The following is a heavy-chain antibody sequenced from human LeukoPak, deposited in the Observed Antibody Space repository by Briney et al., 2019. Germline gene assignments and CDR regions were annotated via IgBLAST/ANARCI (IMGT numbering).Heavy chain of an antibody. J-gene: IGHJ6*03. D-gene: IGHD6-6*01. CDR3: ARDCRGQLVFYYYYYMDV. Sequence: RSGGTLRLSCAASGFTFSSYGMSWVRQAPGKGLEWVSGINWNGGSTGYADSVKGRFTISRDNAKNSLYLQMNSLRAEDTALYYCARDCRGQLVFYYYYYMDVWGKGTTVTVSS. V-gene: IGHV3-20*04. CDR1: GFTFSSYG. CDR2: INWNGGST.